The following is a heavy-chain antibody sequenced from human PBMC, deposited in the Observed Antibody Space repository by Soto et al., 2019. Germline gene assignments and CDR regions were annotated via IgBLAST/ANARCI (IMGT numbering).Heavy chain of an antibody. V-gene: IGHV3-7*01. CDR1: GFTFSTYG. D-gene: IGHD3-16*01. J-gene: IGHJ4*02. Sequence: EVQLVESGGGLVQPGGSLRLSCAASGFTFSTYGMTWVRRPPGKGLEWVANLDQDGSERYYVDSVRGRFTISRDNAKNSRFLPMNSLRAEDTAVYYCVCGGNFFVYWGQGTLVTVSP. CDR3: VCGGNFFVY. CDR2: LDQDGSER.